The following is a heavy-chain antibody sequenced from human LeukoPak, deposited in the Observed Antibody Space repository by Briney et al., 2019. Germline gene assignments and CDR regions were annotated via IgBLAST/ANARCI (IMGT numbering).Heavy chain of an antibody. Sequence: PSQTLSLTCTVSGGSISSGDYYWSWIRQPPGKGLEWIGYIYHSGSTYYNPSLKSRVTISVDRSKNQFSLKLSSVTAADTAVYYCARASGYSYGPDYWGQGTLVTVSS. CDR3: ARASGYSYGPDY. V-gene: IGHV4-30-2*01. CDR2: IYHSGST. CDR1: GGSISSGDYY. D-gene: IGHD5-18*01. J-gene: IGHJ4*02.